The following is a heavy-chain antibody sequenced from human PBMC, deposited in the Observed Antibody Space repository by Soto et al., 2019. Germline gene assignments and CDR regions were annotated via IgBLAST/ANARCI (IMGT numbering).Heavy chain of an antibody. Sequence: PGGSQRLSCAASGFTFSSYGMHWVRQAPGKGLEWVAVISYDGSNKYYADSVKGRFTISRDNSKNTLYLQMNSLRAEDTAVYYCAKSISSSLKDYYYYGMDVWGQGTTVTVSS. D-gene: IGHD6-6*01. CDR3: AKSISSSLKDYYYYGMDV. CDR1: GFTFSSYG. J-gene: IGHJ6*02. V-gene: IGHV3-30*18. CDR2: ISYDGSNK.